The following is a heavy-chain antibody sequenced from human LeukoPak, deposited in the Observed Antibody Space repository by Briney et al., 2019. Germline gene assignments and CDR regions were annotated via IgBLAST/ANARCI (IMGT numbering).Heavy chain of an antibody. V-gene: IGHV4-61*02. CDR3: ARAPILLWFGFDY. Sequence: SETLSLTCTVSGGSISSGSYYWRWIRQPAGTGLEWIGRIYTSGSTNYNPSLKSRVTISVDTSKNQFSLKLSSVTAADTAVYYCARAPILLWFGFDYWGQGTLVTVSS. CDR2: IYTSGST. CDR1: GGSISSGSYY. D-gene: IGHD3-10*01. J-gene: IGHJ4*02.